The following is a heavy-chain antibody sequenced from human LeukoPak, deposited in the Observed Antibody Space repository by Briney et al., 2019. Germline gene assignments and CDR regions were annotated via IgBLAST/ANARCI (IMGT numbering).Heavy chain of an antibody. V-gene: IGHV4-38-2*01. J-gene: IGHJ3*02. Sequence: SETLSLTCAVSGYSISSGYYWGWSRQPPGEGVEWIGSIYHSGSTYYNPSLKSRVTISVDTSKNQFSLKLSSVTAADTAVYYCARVDFGYCSSTSCYDAFDIWGQGTMVTVSS. CDR2: IYHSGST. D-gene: IGHD2-2*01. CDR3: ARVDFGYCSSTSCYDAFDI. CDR1: GYSISSGYY.